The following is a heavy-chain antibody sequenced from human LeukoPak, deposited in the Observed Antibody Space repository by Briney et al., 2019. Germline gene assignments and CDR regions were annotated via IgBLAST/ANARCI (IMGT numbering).Heavy chain of an antibody. CDR1: GGSISSGSYY. J-gene: IGHJ3*02. V-gene: IGHV4-61*02. CDR3: ARRPGGSGYFVLDAFDI. Sequence: SETLSLTCTVSGGSISSGSYYWSWIRQPAGKGLEWIGRFYTSGSTNYSPSLKSRVTMSVDTSKNQFSLKLSSVTAADTAVYYCARRPGGSGYFVLDAFDIWGQGTMVTVSS. CDR2: FYTSGST. D-gene: IGHD3-9*01.